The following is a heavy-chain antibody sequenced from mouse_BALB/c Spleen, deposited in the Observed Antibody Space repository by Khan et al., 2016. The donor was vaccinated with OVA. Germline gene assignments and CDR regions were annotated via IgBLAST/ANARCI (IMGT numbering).Heavy chain of an antibody. CDR2: INPSTGYT. D-gene: IGHD4-1*01. CDR3: ARSGLGRCDY. J-gene: IGHJ2*01. Sequence: QVQLQQSGAELAKPGASVKMSCKASGYTFTSYWMHWVKQRPGQGLEWIGYINPSTGYTEYNQKFKDKATLTADKSSSKAYMQLRRLTSEDSAVYYWARSGLGRCDYWGQGTTLTVSS. CDR1: GYTFTSYW. V-gene: IGHV1-7*01.